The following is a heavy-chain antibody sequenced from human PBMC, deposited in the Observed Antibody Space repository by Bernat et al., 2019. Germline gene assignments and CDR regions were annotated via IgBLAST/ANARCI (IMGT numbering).Heavy chain of an antibody. CDR1: GYTFTSYG. J-gene: IGHJ4*02. V-gene: IGHV1-18*01. CDR2: ISAYNGNT. D-gene: IGHD2-15*01. Sequence: QVQLVQSGAEVKKPGASVKVSCKASGYTFTSYGISWVRQAPGQGLEWMGWISAYNGNTNYAQKLQGRVTMTTDTSTSTAYMELRSLRSDDTAVYYCARDIPYCSGGSCYSLYLDYWDQGTLVTVSS. CDR3: ARDIPYCSGGSCYSLYLDY.